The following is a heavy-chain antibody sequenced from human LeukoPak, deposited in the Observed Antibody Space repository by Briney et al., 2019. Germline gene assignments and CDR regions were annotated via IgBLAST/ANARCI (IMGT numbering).Heavy chain of an antibody. V-gene: IGHV4-59*12. CDR2: IYYSGST. CDR3: AREVARGVDYYYYGMDV. D-gene: IGHD3-10*01. CDR1: GGSISSYY. J-gene: IGHJ6*02. Sequence: SETLSLTCTVSGGSISSYYWSWIRQPPGKGLEWIGYIYYSGSTNYNPSLKSRVTISVDTSKNQFSLKLSSVTAADTAVYYCAREVARGVDYYYYGMDVWGQGTTVTVSS.